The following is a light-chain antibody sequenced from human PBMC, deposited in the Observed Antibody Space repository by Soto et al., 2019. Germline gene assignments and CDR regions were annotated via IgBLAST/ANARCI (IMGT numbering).Light chain of an antibody. J-gene: IGKJ2*01. V-gene: IGKV3-20*01. CDR1: QSVRSTY. Sequence: EVVLTQSPGTLSLSPGERAALSCRASQSVRSTYLAWYQQKPGQAPRLLIYGASSRATGIPERFSGSGSGTDFTLTISRLEPEDFAVYYCQLYGSPPLYTFGQGTKLEI. CDR3: QLYGSPPLYT. CDR2: GAS.